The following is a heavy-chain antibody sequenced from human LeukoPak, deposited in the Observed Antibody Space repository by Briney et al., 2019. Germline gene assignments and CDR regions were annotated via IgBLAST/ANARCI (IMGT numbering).Heavy chain of an antibody. CDR3: ARAPYYYDSSGPPYFDY. Sequence: GGSLRLSCAASGFTFSSYGMHWVRQAPGKGLEWVAVIWYDGSNKYYADSVKGRFTISRDNSKNTLYLQMNSLRAEDTAVYYCARAPYYYDSSGPPYFDYWGQETLVTVSS. V-gene: IGHV3-33*01. CDR1: GFTFSSYG. J-gene: IGHJ4*02. CDR2: IWYDGSNK. D-gene: IGHD3-22*01.